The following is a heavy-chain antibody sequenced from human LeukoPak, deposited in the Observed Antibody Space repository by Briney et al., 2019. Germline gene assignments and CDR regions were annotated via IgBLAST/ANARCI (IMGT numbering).Heavy chain of an antibody. V-gene: IGHV5-10-1*01. J-gene: IGHJ4*02. CDR2: IDPNDSYT. CDR1: GYSFTNYW. CDR3: ARHLGGSGSYYDY. D-gene: IGHD3-10*01. Sequence: GGSLRISCKPSGYSFTNYWITWGRRMPGEGREWMGRIDPNDSYTNYSASFQGHVTISADKSISTAYLQWNSLKASDTAMYYCARHLGGSGSYYDYWGQGTLVTVSS.